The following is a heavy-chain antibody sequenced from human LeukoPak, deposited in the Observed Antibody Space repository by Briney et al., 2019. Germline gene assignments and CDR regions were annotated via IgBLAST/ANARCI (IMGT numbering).Heavy chain of an antibody. V-gene: IGHV4-34*01. CDR3: ARQAKVRGKYYFDY. CDR1: GGSFSGYY. J-gene: IGHJ4*02. Sequence: SETLSLTCAVYGGSFSGYYWSWIRQPPGKGLEWIGEINHSGSTNYNPSLKSRVTISVDTSKNQFSLKLSSVTAADTAVYYCARQAKVRGKYYFDYWGQGTLVPVSS. D-gene: IGHD3-10*01. CDR2: INHSGST.